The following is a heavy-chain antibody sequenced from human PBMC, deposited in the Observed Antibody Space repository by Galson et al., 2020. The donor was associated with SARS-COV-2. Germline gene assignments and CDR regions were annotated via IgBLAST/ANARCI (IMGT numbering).Heavy chain of an antibody. CDR2: IYSGGST. CDR1: EFTLSNYA. D-gene: IGHD3-22*01. V-gene: IGHV3-23*03. Sequence: GGSLRLSCAASEFTLSNYAMSWVRQAPGKGLEWVSVIYSGGSTYYADSVKGRFTISRDNSKNTLYLQMNSLRVEDTAVYYCAKGTGKVVISPFDYWGQGTLVTVSS. J-gene: IGHJ4*02. CDR3: AKGTGKVVISPFDY.